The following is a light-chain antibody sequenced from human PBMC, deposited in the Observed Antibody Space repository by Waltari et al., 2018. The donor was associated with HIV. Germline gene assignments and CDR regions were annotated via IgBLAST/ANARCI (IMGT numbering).Light chain of an antibody. J-gene: IGKJ3*01. CDR3: LQLLHTPRLS. CDR2: LAS. CDR1: QSLLHNNGYNY. V-gene: IGKV2-28*01. Sequence: DIVLTQSPLSLPVTPGEPASISCTASQSLLHNNGYNYLYWYLQRPGQSPPLLSFLASQRASGVPERFSGSGSGTNFTLKISRVEAEDVGIYFCLQLLHTPRLSFGPGTKLDI.